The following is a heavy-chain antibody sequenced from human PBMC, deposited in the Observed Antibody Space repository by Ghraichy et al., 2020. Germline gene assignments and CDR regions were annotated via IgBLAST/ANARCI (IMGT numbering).Heavy chain of an antibody. Sequence: GGSLILSCAGSGFTFRSSWMHWVRQAPGKGLVWVSRVNSDGSSTNYADSVKGRFTVSRDNAKNTLYLQMNSLRAEDTAVYYCAKVAQDGYNLLDYWGQGTLVTVSS. CDR2: VNSDGSST. CDR3: AKVAQDGYNLLDY. V-gene: IGHV3-74*01. D-gene: IGHD5-24*01. CDR1: GFTFRSSW. J-gene: IGHJ4*02.